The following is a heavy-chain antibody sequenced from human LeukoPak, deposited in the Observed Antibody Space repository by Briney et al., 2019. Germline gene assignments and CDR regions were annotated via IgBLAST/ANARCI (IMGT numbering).Heavy chain of an antibody. CDR1: GGSISGDH. Sequence: PSETLSLTCTVSGGSISGDHWNWIRQHPGKGLEWIGYIYYSGNTNYNPSLKSRVTISIDTSKNQFSLKLTSVTAADTAVYYCARRNDFAIWGQGTMVTVSS. V-gene: IGHV4-59*08. CDR3: ARRNDFAI. J-gene: IGHJ3*02. CDR2: IYYSGNT.